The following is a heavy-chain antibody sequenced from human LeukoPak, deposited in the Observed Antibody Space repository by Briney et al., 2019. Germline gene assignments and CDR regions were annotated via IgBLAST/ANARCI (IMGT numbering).Heavy chain of an antibody. CDR1: GFTFSSYS. Sequence: PGGSLRLSCAASGFTFSSYSMNWVRQAPGKGLEWVSSISSSSSYIYYADSVKGRFTISRDNAKNSLYLQMNSLRAEDTAVYYCARAKVPKYSSSWPGDAFDIWGQGTMVTVSS. CDR2: ISSSSSYI. CDR3: ARAKVPKYSSSWPGDAFDI. V-gene: IGHV3-21*01. J-gene: IGHJ3*02. D-gene: IGHD6-13*01.